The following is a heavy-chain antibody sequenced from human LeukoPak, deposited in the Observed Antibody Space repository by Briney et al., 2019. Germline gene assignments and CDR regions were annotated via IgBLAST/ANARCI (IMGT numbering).Heavy chain of an antibody. V-gene: IGHV1-2*02. CDR2: INPQSGDT. CDR3: ARDIERFDYVWGSYRYMGY. D-gene: IGHD3-16*02. CDR1: GYTFSDYY. J-gene: IGHJ4*02. Sequence: GASVKVSCKTSGYTFSDYYMQWVRQAPGQGLEWMGWINPQSGDTNYAEKFQGRVTMTRDTSISTAYMELSRLRSDDTAVYFCARDIERFDYVWGSYRYMGYWGQGTLVTVSS.